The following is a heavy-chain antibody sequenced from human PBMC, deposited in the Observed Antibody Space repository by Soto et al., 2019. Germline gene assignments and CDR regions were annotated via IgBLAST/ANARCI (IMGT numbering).Heavy chain of an antibody. CDR2: IDPSDSYT. J-gene: IGHJ4*02. CDR3: ARGPFMVREYYFDY. D-gene: IGHD3-10*01. V-gene: IGHV5-10-1*01. Sequence: GESLKISCKGSGYSFTSYWISWVRQVPGKGLEWMGRIDPSDSYTNCSPSFQGHVTISADKSISTAYLQWSSLKASDTAMYYCARGPFMVREYYFDYWGQGTLVTVSS. CDR1: GYSFTSYW.